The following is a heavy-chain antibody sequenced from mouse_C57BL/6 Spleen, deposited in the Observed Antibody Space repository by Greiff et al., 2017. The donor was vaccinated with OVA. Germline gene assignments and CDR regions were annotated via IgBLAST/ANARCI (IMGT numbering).Heavy chain of an antibody. CDR2: ISYDGSN. CDR3: ARSENKVVATGFDY. J-gene: IGHJ2*01. V-gene: IGHV3-6*01. D-gene: IGHD1-1*01. CDR1: GYSITSGYY. Sequence: EVQLQQSGPGLVKPSQSLSLTCSVTGYSITSGYYWNWIRQFPGNKLEWMGYISYDGSNNYNPSLKNRISITRDTSKNQFFLKLNSVTAEDTATYYGARSENKVVATGFDYWGQGTTLTVSS.